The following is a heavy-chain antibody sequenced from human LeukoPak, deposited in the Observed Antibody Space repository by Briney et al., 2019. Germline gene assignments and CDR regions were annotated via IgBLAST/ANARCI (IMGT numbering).Heavy chain of an antibody. V-gene: IGHV1-18*01. D-gene: IGHD1-26*01. CDR2: ISAYNGNT. Sequence: ASVKVSCKASGYTFTSYGISWVRQAPGQGLEWMGWISAYNGNTNYAQKLQGRVTMTTDASTSTAYMELRSLRSDDTAVYYCARWGATRRYYYGMDVWGQGTTVTVSS. CDR3: ARWGATRRYYYGMDV. J-gene: IGHJ6*02. CDR1: GYTFTSYG.